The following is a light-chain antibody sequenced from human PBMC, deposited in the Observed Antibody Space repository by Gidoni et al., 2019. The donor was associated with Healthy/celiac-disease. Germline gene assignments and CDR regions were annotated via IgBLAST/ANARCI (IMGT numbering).Light chain of an antibody. V-gene: IGKV1-33*01. CDR2: DAS. CDR3: QQYDNLPRLT. CDR1: QDISNY. J-gene: IGKJ4*01. Sequence: DIQMTRSPSSLSASVGDRVTITCQASQDISNYLNWYQQKPGKAPKLLIYDASNLETGVPSRFSGSGSGTDFTLTISSLQPEEIATYYCQQYDNLPRLTFGGGTKVEIK.